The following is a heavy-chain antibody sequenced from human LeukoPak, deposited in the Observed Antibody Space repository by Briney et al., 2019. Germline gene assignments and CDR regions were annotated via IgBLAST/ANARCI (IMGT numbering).Heavy chain of an antibody. Sequence: GGSLRLSCAASGFTFSSYAMSWVRQAPGKGLEWVSAISGSGGSTYYADSVKGRFTISRDNSKNTLYLQMNSLSAEDTAVYYCARDWLNSSGYPDCWGQGTLVTVSS. CDR1: GFTFSSYA. V-gene: IGHV3-23*01. D-gene: IGHD3-22*01. CDR3: ARDWLNSSGYPDC. J-gene: IGHJ4*02. CDR2: ISGSGGST.